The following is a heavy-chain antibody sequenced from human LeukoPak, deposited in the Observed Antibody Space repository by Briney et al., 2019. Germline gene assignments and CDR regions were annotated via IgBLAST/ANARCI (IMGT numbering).Heavy chain of an antibody. Sequence: TXXXXYMXXXRQAPGQGLEWMXXINPSGGSTSYAQKFQGRVTMTRDTSTSTVYMELSSLRSEDTAVYYCAMPGDYYDSSGYYSQVDYWGQGTLVTVSS. V-gene: IGHV1-46*01. J-gene: IGHJ4*02. CDR1: TXXXXY. D-gene: IGHD3-22*01. CDR2: INPSGGST. CDR3: AMPGDYYDSSGYYSQVDY.